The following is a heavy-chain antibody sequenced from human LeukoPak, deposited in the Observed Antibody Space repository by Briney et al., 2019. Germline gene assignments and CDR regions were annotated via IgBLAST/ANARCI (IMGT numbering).Heavy chain of an antibody. CDR1: GFTFRSYR. J-gene: IGHJ4*02. D-gene: IGHD3-10*01. Sequence: GGSLRLFWAACGFTFRSYRMNGVREATGKGVEGVAYISSSGSNIYYADSVKGGFNIYRDNDKNSLYLQMTSLRAEVTAFYYCARGWFGEVGDYWGQGTLFTVSS. CDR2: ISSSGSNI. CDR3: ARGWFGEVGDY. V-gene: IGHV3-48*04.